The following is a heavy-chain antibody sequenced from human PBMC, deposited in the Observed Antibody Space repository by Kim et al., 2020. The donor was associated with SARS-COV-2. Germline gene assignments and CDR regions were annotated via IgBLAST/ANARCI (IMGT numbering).Heavy chain of an antibody. Sequence: ASVKVSCKASGYTFTNYDFNWVRQAPGQGLEWMGWMNCNSGHTGYAQKFQGRVTITTDTSTSTAYMELRSLTSEDTAVYYCTRNVAETGDFDYWGQGTLVTVSS. CDR3: TRNVAETGDFDY. V-gene: IGHV1-8*01. CDR2: MNCNSGHT. J-gene: IGHJ4*02. CDR1: GYTFTNYD. D-gene: IGHD2-15*01.